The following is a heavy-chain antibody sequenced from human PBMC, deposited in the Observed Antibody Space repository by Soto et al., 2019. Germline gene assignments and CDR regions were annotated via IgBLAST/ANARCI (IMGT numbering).Heavy chain of an antibody. D-gene: IGHD5-12*01. Sequence: SETLSLTCTVSGGSISSYYWSWIRQPPGKGLEWIGYIYYSGSTNYNPSLKSRVTISVDTSKNQFSLKLSSVTAADTAVYYCARDRDGYNSGAYYYYGMDVWGQGTTVTVSS. CDR1: GGSISSYY. V-gene: IGHV4-59*01. CDR3: ARDRDGYNSGAYYYYGMDV. CDR2: IYYSGST. J-gene: IGHJ6*02.